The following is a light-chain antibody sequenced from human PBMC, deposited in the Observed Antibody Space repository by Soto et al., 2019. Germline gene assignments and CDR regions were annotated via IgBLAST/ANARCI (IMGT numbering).Light chain of an antibody. CDR3: SSYGSTSTRYV. J-gene: IGLJ1*01. V-gene: IGLV2-14*01. CDR2: EVS. CDR1: SSDVGGYHY. Sequence: QSALTQPASVSGCPGQSITISCTGTSSDVGGYHYVSWYQQHPGKAPKLMIYEVSNRPSGVSNRFSGSKSGNTASLTISGLQAEDEADYFCSSYGSTSTRYVFGTGTKVTVL.